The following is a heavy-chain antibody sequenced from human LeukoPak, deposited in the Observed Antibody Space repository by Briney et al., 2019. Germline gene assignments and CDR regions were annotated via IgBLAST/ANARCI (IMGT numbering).Heavy chain of an antibody. CDR3: ARPDYADSVDAFDI. D-gene: IGHD4-17*01. CDR1: GFTLSSNY. J-gene: IGHJ3*02. V-gene: IGHV3-66*04. CDR2: IYRDGST. Sequence: GGSLRLSCAVSGFTLSSNYMTWVRQAPGKGLEWVSLIYRDGSTHYADSVKGRFTISRDNAKNSLYLQMNSLRAEDTAVYYCARPDYADSVDAFDIWGQGTMVTVSS.